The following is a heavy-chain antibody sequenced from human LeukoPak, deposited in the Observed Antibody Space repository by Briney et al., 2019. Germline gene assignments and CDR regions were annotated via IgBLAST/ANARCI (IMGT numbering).Heavy chain of an antibody. CDR3: ARGLVAANAGPFFDY. D-gene: IGHD2-15*01. CDR2: ISSSSSTI. V-gene: IGHV3-48*04. CDR1: GFTFSSYS. J-gene: IGHJ4*02. Sequence: GGSLRLSCAASGFTFSSYSMNWVRQAPGKGLEWVSYISSSSSTIYYADSVKGRFTISRDNAKNSLYLQMNSLRAEDTAVYYCARGLVAANAGPFFDYWGQGTLVTVSS.